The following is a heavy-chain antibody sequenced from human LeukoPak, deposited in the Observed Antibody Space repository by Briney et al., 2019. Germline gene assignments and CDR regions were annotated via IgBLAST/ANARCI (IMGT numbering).Heavy chain of an antibody. D-gene: IGHD5-18*01. Sequence: GGSLRLSCAASGFTFSSYGMHWVRQAPGKGLEWVAFIRYDGSNKYYADSVKGRFTISRDNSKNTLYLQMNSLRAEDTAVYYCAKDQGVPAAIFGGYSYGPSFDYWGQGTLVTVSS. CDR3: AKDQGVPAAIFGGYSYGPSFDY. J-gene: IGHJ4*02. V-gene: IGHV3-30*02. CDR2: IRYDGSNK. CDR1: GFTFSSYG.